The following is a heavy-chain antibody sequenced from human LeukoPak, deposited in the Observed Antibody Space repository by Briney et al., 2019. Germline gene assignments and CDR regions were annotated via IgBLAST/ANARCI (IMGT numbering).Heavy chain of an antibody. J-gene: IGHJ4*02. D-gene: IGHD6-13*01. CDR3: AKAPPSSSSWRPYYFDY. CDR2: ISGSGGST. CDR1: GFTFSSYA. V-gene: IGHV3-23*01. Sequence: GGSLRLSCAASGFTFSSYAMSWVRQAPGKGLEWVSAISGSGGSTYYADSVKGRFTISRDNSKNTLYLQMNSLRAEDTAVYYCAKAPPSSSSWRPYYFDYWGQGTLVTVSS.